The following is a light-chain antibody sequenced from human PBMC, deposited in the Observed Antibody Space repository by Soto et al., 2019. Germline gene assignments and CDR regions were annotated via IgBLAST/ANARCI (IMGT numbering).Light chain of an antibody. Sequence: EIVLTQSPATLSLSPGERATLSCRASQSVSSRFLAWYQQKPGQAPRLLMYGASSRATGIPARFSGSGSGTEFTLTINSLQSEDFAVYYCQQYNNWPRTFGQGTKVDIK. CDR3: QQYNNWPRT. CDR1: QSVSSRF. V-gene: IGKV3-15*01. CDR2: GAS. J-gene: IGKJ1*01.